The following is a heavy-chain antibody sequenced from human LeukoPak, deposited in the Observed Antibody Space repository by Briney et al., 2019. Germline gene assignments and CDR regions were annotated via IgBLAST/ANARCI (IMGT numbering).Heavy chain of an antibody. CDR3: ARDFSSSWWIAFDI. CDR2: INPYSGGT. J-gene: IGHJ3*02. D-gene: IGHD6-13*01. CDR1: GYTFSDYY. V-gene: IGHV1-2*02. Sequence: ASVKVSCKASGYTFSDYYLHWLRQAPGQGLEWMGWINPYSGGTNYAQKFQGRVTMTRDTSISTAYMELSRLRSDDTAVYYCARDFSSSWWIAFDIWGQGTMVTVSS.